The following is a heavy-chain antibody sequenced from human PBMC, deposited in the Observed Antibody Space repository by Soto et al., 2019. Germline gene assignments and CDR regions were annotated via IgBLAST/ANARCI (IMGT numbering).Heavy chain of an antibody. J-gene: IGHJ4*02. D-gene: IGHD6-6*01. Sequence: ASVKVSCKASGYTFTSYGISWVRQAPGQGLEWMGWISAYNGNTNYAQKLQGRVTMTTDTSTSTAYMELRSLRSDDTAVYYCARRQRIDKSSSSSLYSWGQGTLVTVSS. V-gene: IGHV1-18*01. CDR1: GYTFTSYG. CDR3: ARRQRIDKSSSSSLYS. CDR2: ISAYNGNT.